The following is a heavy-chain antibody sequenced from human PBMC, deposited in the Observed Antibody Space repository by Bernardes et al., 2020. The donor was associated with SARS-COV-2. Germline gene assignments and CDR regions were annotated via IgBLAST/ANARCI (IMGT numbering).Heavy chain of an antibody. CDR1: GFTFSSYA. J-gene: IGHJ4*02. CDR2: ISGSGGST. D-gene: IGHD6-6*01. V-gene: IGHV3-23*01. CDR3: AKIAARLLVGPTIDY. Sequence: GGSLRLSCAASGFTFSSYAMSWVRQAPGKGLEWVSAISGSGGSTYYADSVKGRFTISRDNSKNTLYLQMTSLRAEDTAVYYCAKIAARLLVGPTIDYWGQGTLVTVSS.